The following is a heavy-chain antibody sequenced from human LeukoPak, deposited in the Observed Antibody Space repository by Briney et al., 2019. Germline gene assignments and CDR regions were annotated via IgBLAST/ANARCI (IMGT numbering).Heavy chain of an antibody. CDR2: ITNGGGTI. CDR1: GFTFSDYN. Sequence: GGSLRLSCAASGFTFSDYNMNWVRQAPGKGLEWVSYITNGGGTIHHADSVKGRFTISRDNAKKTLYLQMNSLRAEDTAVYYCARSIGLTGGGVDVWGQGTTVTVSS. CDR3: ARSIGLTGGGVDV. J-gene: IGHJ6*02. D-gene: IGHD3-9*01. V-gene: IGHV3-11*01.